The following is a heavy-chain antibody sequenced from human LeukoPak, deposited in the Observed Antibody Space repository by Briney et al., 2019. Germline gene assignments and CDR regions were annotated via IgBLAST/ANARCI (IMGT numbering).Heavy chain of an antibody. J-gene: IGHJ4*02. CDR2: ISAYNGNT. V-gene: IGHV1-18*01. D-gene: IGHD2-15*01. CDR1: GYTFTSYG. CDR3: ARISPSLSCSGGSCYDY. Sequence: ASVKVSXKASGYTFTSYGISWVRQAPGQGLEWMGWISAYNGNTNYAQKLQGRVTMTTDTSTSTAYMELRSLRSDDTAVYYCARISPSLSCSGGSCYDYWGQGTLVTVSS.